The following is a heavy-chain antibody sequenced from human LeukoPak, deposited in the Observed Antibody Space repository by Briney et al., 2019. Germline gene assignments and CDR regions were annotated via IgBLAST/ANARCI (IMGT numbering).Heavy chain of an antibody. CDR3: ARRRIDYEIEGDGFEI. J-gene: IGHJ3*02. D-gene: IGHD3-22*01. V-gene: IGHV5-51*01. CDR2: IYPRDSDT. Sequence: GESLKISCKGSGYSFISYWIGWVRQMPGKGLEWMGIIYPRDSDTRYSPSFQGQVTISADKSIRIAYLQWTSLKASDTAIYYCARRRIDYEIEGDGFEIWGQGTMVSVSS. CDR1: GYSFISYW.